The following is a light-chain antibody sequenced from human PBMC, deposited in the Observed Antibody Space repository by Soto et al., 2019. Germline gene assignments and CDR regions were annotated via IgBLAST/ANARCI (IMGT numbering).Light chain of an antibody. CDR2: GAS. CDR1: QTVSTN. CDR3: QQFNIWWT. V-gene: IGKV3-15*01. J-gene: IGKJ1*01. Sequence: EIVMTQSPATLSVSPGERATLSCRASQTVSTNLAWYQQKPGQAPRLLIYGASTRATGIPARFSGSGSGTDFTLTISSLRSEDFAVYYCQQFNIWWTFGQGTKVEI.